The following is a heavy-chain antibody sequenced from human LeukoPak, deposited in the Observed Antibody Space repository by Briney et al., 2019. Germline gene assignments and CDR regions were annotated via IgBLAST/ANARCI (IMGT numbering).Heavy chain of an antibody. D-gene: IGHD6-6*01. J-gene: IGHJ4*02. Sequence: GGSLRLSCVVSGFTLDRFGMHWVRQAPGKGLEWVTFIRYDESKKFYADSVKGRFTISRDNSKNTLYLQMNSLRTEDTAVYYCAREGWAYSSSSGFEHWGQGTLVTVSS. V-gene: IGHV3-30*02. CDR2: IRYDESKK. CDR3: AREGWAYSSSSGFEH. CDR1: GFTLDRFG.